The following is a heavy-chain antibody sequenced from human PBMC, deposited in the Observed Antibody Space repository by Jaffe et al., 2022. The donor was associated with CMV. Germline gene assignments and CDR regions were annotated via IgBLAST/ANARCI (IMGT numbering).Heavy chain of an antibody. CDR3: ARFGGGYAEKKEDDAFDI. D-gene: IGHD6-25*01. Sequence: QVQLVQSGAEVKKPGASVKVSCKASGYTFTSYYMHWVRQAPGQGLEWMGIINPSGGSTSYAQKFQGRVTMTRDTSTSTVYMELSSLRSEDTAVYYCARFGGGYAEKKEDDAFDIWGQGTMVTVSS. CDR1: GYTFTSYY. CDR2: INPSGGST. J-gene: IGHJ3*02. V-gene: IGHV1-46*01.